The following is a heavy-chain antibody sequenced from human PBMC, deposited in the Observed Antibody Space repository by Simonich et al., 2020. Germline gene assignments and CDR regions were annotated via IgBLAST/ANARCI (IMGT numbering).Heavy chain of an antibody. Sequence: QVQLQQWGAGLLKPSETLSLTCAVYGGSFSGYYWSWFRQPPGKGLEWIGEINNSGSTNYNPTLKSRVTISVDTSKNQFSLKLSSVTAADTAVYYCARHLQLGPFDYWGQGTLVTVSS. CDR1: GGSFSGYY. CDR2: INNSGST. V-gene: IGHV4-34*01. CDR3: ARHLQLGPFDY. D-gene: IGHD1-1*01. J-gene: IGHJ4*02.